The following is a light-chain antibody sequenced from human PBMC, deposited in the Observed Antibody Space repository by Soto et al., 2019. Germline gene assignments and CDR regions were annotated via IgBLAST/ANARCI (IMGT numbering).Light chain of an antibody. CDR1: SSNIGNNY. Sequence: QSVLTQPPSVSAAPGQKVTISCSGSSSNIGNNYVSWYQHLPGTAPKLLIYDNNKRPSGIPDRFSGSKSGTSATLGITGLQTGDEADYYSGTWDSSLSVVVFGGVTKLTVL. CDR2: DNN. V-gene: IGLV1-51*01. J-gene: IGLJ2*01. CDR3: GTWDSSLSVVV.